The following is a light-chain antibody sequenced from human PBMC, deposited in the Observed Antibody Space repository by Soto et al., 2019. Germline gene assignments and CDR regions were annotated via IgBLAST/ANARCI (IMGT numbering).Light chain of an antibody. CDR1: NSNIGSSY. CDR3: PAWDERLSGWV. V-gene: IGLV1-47*01. Sequence: QSVLTQPPSVSGTPGQRVTISCSGSNSNIGSSYVYWYQQLPGTAPKLLIYRNNQWPSGVPDRFSGSKAGTSASLVISGLRSEDEADYYCPAWDERLSGWVFGGGTQLSVL. J-gene: IGLJ3*02. CDR2: RNN.